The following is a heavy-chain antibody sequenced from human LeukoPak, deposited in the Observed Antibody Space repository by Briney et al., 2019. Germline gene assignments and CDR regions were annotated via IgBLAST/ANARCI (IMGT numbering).Heavy chain of an antibody. CDR2: IYYSSST. Sequence: PSETLSLTCTVSGGSLSSVTYSWGWSRQPPGTGLEWFGNIYYSSSTYYNLSLKSRVTISVDTSKNQFALKLSSVTAADTAVYYCARHNGSHYYYDMDVWGQGTTVTVSS. V-gene: IGHV4-39*01. CDR1: GGSLSSVTYS. J-gene: IGHJ6*02. CDR3: ARHNGSHYYYDMDV. D-gene: IGHD1-26*01.